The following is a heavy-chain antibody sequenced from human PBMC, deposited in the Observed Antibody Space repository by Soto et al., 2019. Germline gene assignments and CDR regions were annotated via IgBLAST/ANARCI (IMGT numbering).Heavy chain of an antibody. V-gene: IGHV1-69*13. J-gene: IGHJ6*02. CDR1: GGTFSSYA. CDR2: IIPIFGTA. CDR3: ASSYSDSKYGGGMDV. D-gene: IGHD3-22*01. Sequence: SVKVSCKASGGTFSSYAISWVRQAPGQGLEWMGGIIPIFGTANYAQKFQGRVTITADESTSTAYMELSSLRSEDTAVYYCASSYSDSKYGGGMDVCGQGTTVTVYS.